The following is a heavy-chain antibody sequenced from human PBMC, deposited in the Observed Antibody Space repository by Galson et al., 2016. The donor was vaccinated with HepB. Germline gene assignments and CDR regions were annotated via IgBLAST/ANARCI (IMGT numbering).Heavy chain of an antibody. CDR1: GITFSRYG. J-gene: IGHJ4*02. CDR2: ISYDGSNK. Sequence: SLRLSCAASGITFSRYGMHWVRQAPGKGLEWVAVISYDGSNKYYVDSVKGRFTSSRDKSKNTVHLQMNSLRAEDTAVYYCARSVYFYGSGSDYWGQGTLVTVSS. D-gene: IGHD3-10*01. CDR3: ARSVYFYGSGSDY. V-gene: IGHV3-30*19.